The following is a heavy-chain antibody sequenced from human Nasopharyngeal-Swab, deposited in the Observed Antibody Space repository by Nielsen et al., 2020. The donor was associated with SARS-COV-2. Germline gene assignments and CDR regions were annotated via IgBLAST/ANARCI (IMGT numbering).Heavy chain of an antibody. J-gene: IGHJ4*02. CDR1: GDTFTNSA. V-gene: IGHV1-69*10. CDR2: IVPTLGLP. CDR3: AREGEYGAYDAPDY. Sequence: SVKVSCKTSGDTFTNSAISWVRQAPGQGLEWMGGIVPTLGLPNYAQKFRGRVTISADRSTTTSYLELSSLRSEDTAIYYCAREGEYGAYDAPDYWGQGTLVTVSS. D-gene: IGHD5-12*01.